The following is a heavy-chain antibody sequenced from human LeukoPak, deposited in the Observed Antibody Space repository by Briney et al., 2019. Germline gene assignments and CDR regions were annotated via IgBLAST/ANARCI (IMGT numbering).Heavy chain of an antibody. Sequence: GGSLRLSCAASGFTFSSYSMNWVRQAPGKGLEWVSSISSSSSYIYYADSVKGRFTISRDNAKNSLYLQMNSLRAEDTAVYYFAKQKTAYDMNWFDPWGQGTLVTVSS. CDR3: AKQKTAYDMNWFDP. D-gene: IGHD3-9*01. CDR1: GFTFSSYS. V-gene: IGHV3-21*01. CDR2: ISSSSSYI. J-gene: IGHJ5*02.